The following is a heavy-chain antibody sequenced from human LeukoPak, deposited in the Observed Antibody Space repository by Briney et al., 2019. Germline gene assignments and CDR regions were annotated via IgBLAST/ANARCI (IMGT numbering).Heavy chain of an antibody. D-gene: IGHD3-10*01. CDR3: AKDSRLYYGSGSYYPRDY. CDR2: ISGSGGST. J-gene: IGHJ4*02. V-gene: IGHV3-23*01. CDR1: GFTFSNYA. Sequence: GGSLRPSCAASGFTFSNYAMSWVRQAPGKGLEWVSAISGSGGSTYYADSMKGRFTISRDNSKNTLYLQMNSLRAEDTAVYYCAKDSRLYYGSGSYYPRDYWGQGTLVTVSS.